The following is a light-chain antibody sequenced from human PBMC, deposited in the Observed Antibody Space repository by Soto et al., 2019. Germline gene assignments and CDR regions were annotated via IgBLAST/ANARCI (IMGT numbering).Light chain of an antibody. Sequence: DIQMTQSPSSLSASVGDSVIITCRASQSINIYLRWYQQKPGKAPKLLINVASTLQGGVPSRFSGSGSGTEFTLAISSLQPEDSSTYYCQQSFSSPQTFGGGTRVEIK. CDR1: QSINIY. V-gene: IGKV1-39*01. CDR2: VAS. J-gene: IGKJ4*01. CDR3: QQSFSSPQT.